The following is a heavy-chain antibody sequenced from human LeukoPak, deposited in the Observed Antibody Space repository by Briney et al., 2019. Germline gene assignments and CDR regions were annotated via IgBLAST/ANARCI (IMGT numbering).Heavy chain of an antibody. J-gene: IGHJ4*02. CDR2: ISWNSGSI. CDR3: AKDIKGGMELRFWVFDY. V-gene: IGHV3-9*01. CDR1: GFTFDDYA. Sequence: AGGSLRLSCAASGFTFDDYAMHWVRQAPGKGLEWVSGISWNSGSIGYADSVKGRFTISRDNAKNSLYLQMNSLRAEDTAVYYCAKDIKGGMELRFWVFDYWGQGTLVTVSS. D-gene: IGHD1-7*01.